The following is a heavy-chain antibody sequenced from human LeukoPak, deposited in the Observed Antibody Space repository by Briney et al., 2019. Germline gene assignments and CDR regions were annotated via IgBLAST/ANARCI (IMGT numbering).Heavy chain of an antibody. Sequence: PGGSLRLSCAASGFTFSNAWMSWVRRAPGKGLEWVGRIKSKTDGGTTDYAAPVKGRFTISRDDSKNTLYLQMNSLKTEDTAVYYCTTELPRPTVGAFDIWGQGTMVTVSS. V-gene: IGHV3-15*01. CDR2: IKSKTDGGTT. CDR1: GFTFSNAW. D-gene: IGHD4-11*01. J-gene: IGHJ3*02. CDR3: TTELPRPTVGAFDI.